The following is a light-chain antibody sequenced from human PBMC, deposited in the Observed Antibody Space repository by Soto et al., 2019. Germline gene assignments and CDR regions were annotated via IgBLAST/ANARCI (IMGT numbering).Light chain of an antibody. J-gene: IGKJ1*01. CDR1: QSVSSN. CDR3: QQYNNWPRT. V-gene: IGKV3-15*01. Sequence: EIVMTRSPATLSVSQGGRATLSCRASQSVSSNLAWYQQKPGQAPRLLIYGASTRATGIPARFSGSGSGTEFTLTISSLQSEDFAVYYCQQYNNWPRTFGQGTKVDIK. CDR2: GAS.